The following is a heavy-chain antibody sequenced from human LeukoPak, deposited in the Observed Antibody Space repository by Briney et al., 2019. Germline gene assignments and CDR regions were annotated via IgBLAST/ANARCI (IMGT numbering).Heavy chain of an antibody. V-gene: IGHV4-30-2*01. CDR2: IYHSEST. CDR3: ARSWYGGNSNPAYWYFDL. J-gene: IGHJ2*01. CDR1: GGSINNGGYS. Sequence: PSETLSLTCAVSGGSINNGGYSWSWIRQPPGKGLEWIGYIYHSESTYYNPSLKSRVTISVDTSKNQFSLKLSLVTAADTAVYYCARSWYGGNSNPAYWYFDLWGRGTLVTVSS. D-gene: IGHD4-23*01.